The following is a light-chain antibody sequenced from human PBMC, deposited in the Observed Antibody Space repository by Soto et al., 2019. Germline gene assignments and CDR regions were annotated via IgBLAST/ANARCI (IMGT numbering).Light chain of an antibody. CDR1: SSDVGAYNY. Sequence: QSALTQPRPVSGSPGQSVTISCTGTSSDVGAYNYVSWYQQHPGKAPKFMIYDVNKRPSGVPDRFSGSKSGNTASLTISGLQAEDEAGYYCCSYAGSYTVVFGGGTKLTVL. V-gene: IGLV2-11*01. J-gene: IGLJ3*02. CDR3: CSYAGSYTVV. CDR2: DVN.